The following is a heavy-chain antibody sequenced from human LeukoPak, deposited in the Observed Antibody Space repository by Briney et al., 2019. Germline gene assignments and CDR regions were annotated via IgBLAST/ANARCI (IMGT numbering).Heavy chain of an antibody. V-gene: IGHV3-23*01. CDR1: GFSFSGYS. CDR2: IYPGGDTT. Sequence: GGSLRLSCAASGFSFSGYSMSWVRQAPRRGLEWVSYIYPGGDTTHYADSVNGRFTISRDNSRNILYLEMHDPRVEDTATYYCAKDQRRATAYDLEYGGLGILVTVSS. D-gene: IGHD2-15*01. J-gene: IGHJ4*02. CDR3: AKDQRRATAYDLEY.